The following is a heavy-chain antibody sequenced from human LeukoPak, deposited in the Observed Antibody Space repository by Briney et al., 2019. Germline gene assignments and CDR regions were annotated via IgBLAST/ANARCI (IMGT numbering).Heavy chain of an antibody. CDR1: GGSISSGDYY. CDR2: IYYSGGT. Sequence: SETLSLTCTVSGGSISSGDYYWSWIRQPPGKGLEWIGYIYYSGGTYYNPSLKSQVTISVDTSKNQFSLKLSSVTAADTAVYYCARDQGDGYPYYFDYWGQGTLVTVSS. J-gene: IGHJ4*02. D-gene: IGHD5-24*01. CDR3: ARDQGDGYPYYFDY. V-gene: IGHV4-30-4*01.